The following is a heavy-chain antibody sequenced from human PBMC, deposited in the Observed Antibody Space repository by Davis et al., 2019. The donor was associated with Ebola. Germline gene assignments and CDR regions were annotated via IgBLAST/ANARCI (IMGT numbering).Heavy chain of an antibody. V-gene: IGHV1-3*01. Sequence: ASVKVSCKASGYIFTTYAMHWVRQAPGQRLEWMGWVHGGNGNTKYSQRFQGRVTMTTDTSTSTAYLEVRSLRSEDTAVYYCARVFSDRSRREYNWFDTWGQGTLVTVSS. CDR2: VHGGNGNT. CDR3: ARVFSDRSRREYNWFDT. CDR1: GYIFTTYA. J-gene: IGHJ5*02. D-gene: IGHD3-22*01.